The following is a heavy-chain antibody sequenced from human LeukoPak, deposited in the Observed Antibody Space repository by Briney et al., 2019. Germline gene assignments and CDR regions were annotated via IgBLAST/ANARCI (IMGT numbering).Heavy chain of an antibody. CDR3: ARFSRSSKGAFDM. J-gene: IGHJ3*02. Sequence: GGSLRLSCAASGFTVSSNYMSWVRQAPGKGLEWVSVIYSGGSTYYADSVKGRFTISRDNSKNTLYLQMNSLRAEDTAMYYCARFSRSSKGAFDMWGQGTLLTVSS. V-gene: IGHV3-53*05. CDR1: GFTVSSNY. D-gene: IGHD3-16*01. CDR2: IYSGGST.